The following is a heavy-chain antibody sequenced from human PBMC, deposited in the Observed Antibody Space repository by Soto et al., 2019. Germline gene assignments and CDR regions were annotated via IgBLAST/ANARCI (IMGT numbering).Heavy chain of an antibody. CDR2: TYWNGDR. Sequence: QITLKESGPMLVKPTQTLTLTCTFSGFSLITSGVGVAWIRQPPGKALELLALTYWNGDRRYSPSLKSRLSITKDTSKNQVVLIMTNMDSVDTATYYCARIKGINYDWQPDGMDVWGQGTTVTVS. D-gene: IGHD3-9*01. CDR1: GFSLITSGVG. CDR3: ARIKGINYDWQPDGMDV. J-gene: IGHJ6*02. V-gene: IGHV2-5*01.